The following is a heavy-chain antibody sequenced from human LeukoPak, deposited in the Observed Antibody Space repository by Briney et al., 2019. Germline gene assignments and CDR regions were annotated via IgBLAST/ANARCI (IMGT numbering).Heavy chain of an antibody. J-gene: IGHJ4*02. D-gene: IGHD6-13*01. CDR2: INHSGST. V-gene: IGHV4-34*01. CDR3: ARVPTYSSSWYGGYY. CDR1: GGSFSGYY. Sequence: SETLSLTCAVYGGSFSGYYWSWIRQPPGKGLEWIGEINHSGSTNYNPSLKSRVTISVDTSKNQFSLKLSSVTAADTAVYYCARVPTYSSSWYGGYYWGQGTLVTASS.